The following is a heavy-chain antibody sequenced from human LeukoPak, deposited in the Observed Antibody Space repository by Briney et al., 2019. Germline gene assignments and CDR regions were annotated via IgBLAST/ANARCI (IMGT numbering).Heavy chain of an antibody. CDR1: GFTFSSYS. J-gene: IGHJ4*02. CDR3: ARHDWRYSSSSVSPYYFDY. V-gene: IGHV3-21*01. D-gene: IGHD6-6*01. CDR2: ISSSSSYI. Sequence: GGSLRLSCAASGFTFSSYSMNWVRQAPGKGLEWVSSISSSSSYIYYADSVKGRFTISRDNAKNSLYLQMNSLRAEDTAVYYCARHDWRYSSSSVSPYYFDYWGQGTLVTVSS.